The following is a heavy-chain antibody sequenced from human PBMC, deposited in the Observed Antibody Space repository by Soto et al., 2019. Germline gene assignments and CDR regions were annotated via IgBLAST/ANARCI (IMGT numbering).Heavy chain of an antibody. J-gene: IGHJ4*02. CDR1: GYTFTRSD. D-gene: IGHD6-6*01. V-gene: IGHV1-8*01. CDR2: MNPNSGNT. Sequence: QVQLVQSGAEVKKPGASVKVSCKASGYTFTRSDINWVRQATGQGLEWMGWMNPNSGNTGYAQKFQGRVTMTRNTSISTAYMELSSLRTEDTAVYYCARGQRSSSTFDYWGQGTLVTVSS. CDR3: ARGQRSSSTFDY.